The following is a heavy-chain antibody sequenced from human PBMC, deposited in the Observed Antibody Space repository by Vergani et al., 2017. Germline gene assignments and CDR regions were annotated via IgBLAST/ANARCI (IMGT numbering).Heavy chain of an antibody. CDR2: IYYSGST. CDR1: GGSISSSSYY. CDR3: ARAGGSIAARVFDY. J-gene: IGHJ4*02. Sequence: QLQLQESGPGLVKPSETLSLTCTVSGGSISSSSYYWGWIRQPPGKGLEWIGGIYYSGSTYYNPSLKSRVTISVDTSKNQFSLKLSSVTAADTAVYYCARAGGSIAARVFDYWGQGTLITVSS. V-gene: IGHV4-39*01. D-gene: IGHD6-6*01.